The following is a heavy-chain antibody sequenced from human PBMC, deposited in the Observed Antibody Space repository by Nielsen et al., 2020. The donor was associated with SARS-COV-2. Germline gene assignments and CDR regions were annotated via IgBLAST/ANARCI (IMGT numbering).Heavy chain of an antibody. V-gene: IGHV3-73*01. CDR1: GFTFSGSA. Sequence: GESLKISCAASGFTFSGSAMRWVRQASGKGLEWVGRIRSKANSYATAYAASVKGRFTISRDDSKNTAYLQMNSLKTEDTAVYYCTISGSYWYWGQGTLVTVSS. D-gene: IGHD3-10*01. J-gene: IGHJ4*02. CDR2: IRSKANSYAT. CDR3: TISGSYWY.